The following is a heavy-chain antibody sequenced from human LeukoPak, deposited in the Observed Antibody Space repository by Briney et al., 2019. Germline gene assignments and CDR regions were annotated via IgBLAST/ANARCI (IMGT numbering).Heavy chain of an antibody. J-gene: IGHJ4*02. D-gene: IGHD6-13*01. V-gene: IGHV4-59*01. CDR1: GGSISSYY. CDR3: ARGRGIAAAGNDY. Sequence: SETLSLTCTASGGSISSYYWSWIRQPPGKRLEWIGYIYYSGSTNYNPSLKSRVTISVDTSKNQFSLKLSSVTAADTAVYYCARGRGIAAAGNDYWGQGTLVTVSS. CDR2: IYYSGST.